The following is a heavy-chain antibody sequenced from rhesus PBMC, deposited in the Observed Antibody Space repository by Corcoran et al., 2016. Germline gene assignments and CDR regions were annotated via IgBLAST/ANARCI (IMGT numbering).Heavy chain of an antibody. D-gene: IGHD3S6*01. CDR3: ARGDDYGYYDSRGFDY. Sequence: QLQLQESGPGLVKPSETLSLTCAVSGYSISSGYGWSWIRQPPGKGLEWIGYISYSGSTSYNPSLKSRVTISRDTSKNQFSLKLSSVTAADTAVYYCARGDDYGYYDSRGFDYWGQGVLVTVSS. J-gene: IGHJ4*01. CDR2: ISYSGST. V-gene: IGHV4-122*02. CDR1: GYSISSGYG.